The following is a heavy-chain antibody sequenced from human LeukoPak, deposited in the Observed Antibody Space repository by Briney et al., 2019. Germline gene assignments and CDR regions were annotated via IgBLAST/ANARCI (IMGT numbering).Heavy chain of an antibody. CDR2: IYYSGST. CDR3: ARSSIRNWFDP. CDR1: GGSISSYY. D-gene: IGHD3-3*02. V-gene: IGHV4-59*12. Sequence: SETLSLTCTVSGGSISSYYWSWIRQPPGKGLEWIGYIYYSGSTNYNPSLKSRVTISVDTSKNQFSQKLSSVTAADTAVYYCARSSIRNWFDPWGQGTLVTVSS. J-gene: IGHJ5*02.